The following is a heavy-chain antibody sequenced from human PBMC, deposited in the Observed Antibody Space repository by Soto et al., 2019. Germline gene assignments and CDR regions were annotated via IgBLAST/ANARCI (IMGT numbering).Heavy chain of an antibody. V-gene: IGHV4-39*01. D-gene: IGHD3-3*02. CDR2: IYYSGST. Sequence: LSLTRTVSGGSISSSSYYWGWIRQPPGKGLEWIGSIYYSGSTYYNPSLKSRVTKSVDTSKNQFSLKLSSVTAADSAVYYCASPKIAFYNWFDPWGQGTLVTVSS. J-gene: IGHJ5*02. CDR3: ASPKIAFYNWFDP. CDR1: GGSISSSSYY.